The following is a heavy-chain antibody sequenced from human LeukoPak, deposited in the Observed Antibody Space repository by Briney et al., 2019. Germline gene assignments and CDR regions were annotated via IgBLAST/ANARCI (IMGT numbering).Heavy chain of an antibody. CDR2: IYYSGTT. CDR3: AKGAGGFSYYNWFDP. J-gene: IGHJ5*02. CDR1: GGSISSSDSY. Sequence: SETLSLTCTVSGGSISSSDSYWGWIRQPPGKGLEWIGSIYYSGTTHYNPSLESRVTISVDTSKNQFSLKLTSVTAADTAIYYCAKGAGGFSYYNWFDPWGQGTLVTVSS. V-gene: IGHV4-39*07. D-gene: IGHD5-18*01.